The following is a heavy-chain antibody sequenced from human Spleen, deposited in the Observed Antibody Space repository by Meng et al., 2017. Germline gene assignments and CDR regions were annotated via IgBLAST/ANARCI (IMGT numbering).Heavy chain of an antibody. Sequence: PYGARWKNPGPPGKVSCKPPGYNFPDYYLHWVRQAPGQGLEWMGRIDPKNGDTHYAQKFQGRVTMTGDTSISTAYMDLSGLRSDDTAVYYCARDEDISAAGKLFGDYWGQGTLVTVSS. CDR2: IDPKNGDT. J-gene: IGHJ4*02. CDR1: GYNFPDYY. CDR3: ARDEDISAAGKLFGDY. D-gene: IGHD6-13*01. V-gene: IGHV1-2*06.